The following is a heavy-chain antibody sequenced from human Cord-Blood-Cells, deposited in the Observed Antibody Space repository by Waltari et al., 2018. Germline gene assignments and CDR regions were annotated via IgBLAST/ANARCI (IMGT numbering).Heavy chain of an antibody. CDR2: IHPNSGDT. D-gene: IGHD3-22*01. CDR1: GYTFTGYY. J-gene: IGHJ4*01. CDR3: ARDERGDLTYYDSSCYD. Sequence: QVQLVQSGAEVKKPGASVKVSCKASGYTFTGYYMHWVRQAPGQGREWMGVIHPNSGDTNNAQKFQGRVTMTRDTSISTAYMELSRLGSDDTSVYYCARDERGDLTYYDSSCYDWGHGTLVTVSS. V-gene: IGHV1-2*02.